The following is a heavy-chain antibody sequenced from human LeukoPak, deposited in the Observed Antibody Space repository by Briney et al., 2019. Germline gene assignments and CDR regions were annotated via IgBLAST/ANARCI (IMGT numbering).Heavy chain of an antibody. V-gene: IGHV3-48*03. Sequence: PGGPLSTDCAGAGFTMSRDEMSWVSQAKGKGLEWVSYISSSGSTIYYADSVKGRFTISRDNAKNSLYLQMNSLRAEDTAVYYCARDLQTYNNFWSGFDYWGLGTLVSVSS. CDR1: GFTMSRDE. CDR3: ARDLQTYNNFWSGFDY. D-gene: IGHD3-3*01. CDR2: ISSSGSTI. J-gene: IGHJ4*02.